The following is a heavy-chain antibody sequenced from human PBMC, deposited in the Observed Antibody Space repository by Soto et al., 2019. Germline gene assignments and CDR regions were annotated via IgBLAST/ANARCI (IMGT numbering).Heavy chain of an antibody. V-gene: IGHV4-30-2*01. CDR3: VRERTIFGVAPGGGVDV. Sequence: SQTLSLTCAVSGGSISTSDYTWSWIRQPPGRGLEWLGSVYHSGATHYMPSLKNRLTMSLDKSKNQFSLDLTSLTAADTAVYYCVRERTIFGVAPGGGVDVWGQGTTVTVSS. CDR2: VYHSGAT. D-gene: IGHD3-3*01. J-gene: IGHJ6*02. CDR1: GGSISTSDYT.